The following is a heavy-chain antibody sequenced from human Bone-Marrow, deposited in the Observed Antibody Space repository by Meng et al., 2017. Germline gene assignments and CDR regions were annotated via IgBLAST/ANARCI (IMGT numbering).Heavy chain of an antibody. J-gene: IGHJ4*02. V-gene: IGHV4-34*01. CDR3: ARGGSYYYGSGRKKDFDY. CDR2: INHSGST. CDR1: GGSFSGYY. Sequence: SETLSLTCAVYGGSFSGYYWSWIRQPPGKGLEWIGEINHSGSTNYNPSLKSRVTISVHTSKNQFSLKLSSVTAADTAVYYCARGGSYYYGSGRKKDFDYWGQGTLVTVSS. D-gene: IGHD3-10*01.